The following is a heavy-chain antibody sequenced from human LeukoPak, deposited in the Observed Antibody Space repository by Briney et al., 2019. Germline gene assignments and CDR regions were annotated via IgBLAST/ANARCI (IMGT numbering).Heavy chain of an antibody. CDR3: ARDTYYYGSGTQSDAFDI. D-gene: IGHD3-10*01. Sequence: SETLSLTCTVSGGSISSSSYYWGWIRQPPGKGLEWIGSAYYSGSTYHNPSLKSRLTISVDTSKNQFSLKLSSVTAADTAVYYCARDTYYYGSGTQSDAFDIWGQGTMVTVSS. CDR1: GGSISSSSYY. J-gene: IGHJ3*02. V-gene: IGHV4-39*07. CDR2: AYYSGST.